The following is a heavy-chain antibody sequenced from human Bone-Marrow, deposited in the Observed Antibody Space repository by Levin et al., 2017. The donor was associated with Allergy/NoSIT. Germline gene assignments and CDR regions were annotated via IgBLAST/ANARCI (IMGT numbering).Heavy chain of an antibody. V-gene: IGHV5-51*01. CDR1: GYTFTSYW. J-gene: IGHJ4*02. D-gene: IGHD3-22*01. CDR2: IYPGDSDT. CDR3: ARRLGWDFESRAYSFDY. Sequence: KVSCKGSGYTFTSYWIGWVRQVPGKGPEWMGVIYPGDSDTRYSASFQGQVTISADKSVPTVFLHWSSLKASDTAMYYWARRLGWDFESRAYSFDYWGQGTLVTVSS.